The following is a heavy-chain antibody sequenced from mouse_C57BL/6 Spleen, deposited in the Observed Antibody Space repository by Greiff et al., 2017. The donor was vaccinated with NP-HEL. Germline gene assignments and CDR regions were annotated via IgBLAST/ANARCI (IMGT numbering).Heavy chain of an antibody. CDR3: ARLSNYEYFDV. CDR2: INPYNGGT. V-gene: IGHV1-19*01. CDR1: GYTFTDYY. Sequence: VHVKQSGPVLVKPGASVKMSCKASGYTFTDYYMNWVKQSHGKSLEWIGVINPYNGGTSYNQKFKGKATLTVDKSSSTAYMELNSLTSEDSAVYYCARLSNYEYFDVWGTGTTVTVSS. D-gene: IGHD2-5*01. J-gene: IGHJ1*03.